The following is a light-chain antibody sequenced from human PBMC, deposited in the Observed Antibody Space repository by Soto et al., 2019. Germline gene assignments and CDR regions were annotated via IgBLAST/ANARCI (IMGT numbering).Light chain of an antibody. Sequence: EVALTQSPGTLSLSPGARATLSCRASQSIDKNYLTWYQQKPGQAPRVLIYDASTRATGIPDRFSGSGSGTDFTLTISRLEPEDFAVYYCQQYGSSPWTFGQGTKVDNK. J-gene: IGKJ1*01. V-gene: IGKV3-20*01. CDR2: DAS. CDR3: QQYGSSPWT. CDR1: QSIDKNY.